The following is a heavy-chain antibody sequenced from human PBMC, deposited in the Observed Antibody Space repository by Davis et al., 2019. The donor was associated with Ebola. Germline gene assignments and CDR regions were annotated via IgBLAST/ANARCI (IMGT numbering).Heavy chain of an antibody. D-gene: IGHD2-21*02. V-gene: IGHV3-48*04. CDR3: VRDPALVVTGGGWFFGL. J-gene: IGHJ2*01. CDR1: GFAFNSYS. Sequence: GESLKISCAASGFAFNSYSMSWVRQAPGKGLEWISYISSSSSTIHYAESVKGRFTVSRDNAKNSLYLQMNSLRAEDTAVYYCVRDPALVVTGGGWFFGLWGRGTLVTVSS. CDR2: ISSSSSTI.